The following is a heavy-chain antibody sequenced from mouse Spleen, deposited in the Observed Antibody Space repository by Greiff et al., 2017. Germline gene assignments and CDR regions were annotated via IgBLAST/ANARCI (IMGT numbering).Heavy chain of an antibody. V-gene: IGHV1-26*01. D-gene: IGHD2-1*01. Sequence: EVQLQQSGPELVKPGASVKMSCKASGYTFTDYYMKWVKQSHGKSLEWIGDINPNNGDTFYNQKFKGKATLTVDKSSSTAYMQLNSLTSEDSAVYYCARPNYGNYPLYYAMDYWGQGTSVTVSS. CDR1: GYTFTDYY. J-gene: IGHJ4*01. CDR3: ARPNYGNYPLYYAMDY. CDR2: INPNNGDT.